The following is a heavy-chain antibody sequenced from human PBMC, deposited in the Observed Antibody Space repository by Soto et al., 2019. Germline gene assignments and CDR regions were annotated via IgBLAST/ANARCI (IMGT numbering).Heavy chain of an antibody. CDR3: ARAPRHCTNGVCYYLDY. D-gene: IGHD2-8*01. CDR2: ISYDGSNK. V-gene: IGHV3-30-3*01. J-gene: IGHJ4*02. Sequence: PGGSLRLSCAASGFTFSSYAMHWVRQAPGKXLEWVAVISYDGSNKYYGDSVKGRFTISRDNSKNTLYLQMNSLRAEDTAVYYCARAPRHCTNGVCYYLDYWGQGTLVTVSS. CDR1: GFTFSSYA.